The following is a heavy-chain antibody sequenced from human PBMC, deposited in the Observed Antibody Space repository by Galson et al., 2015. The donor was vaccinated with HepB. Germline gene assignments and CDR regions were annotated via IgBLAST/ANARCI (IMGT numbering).Heavy chain of an antibody. CDR2: ITYDGTKK. V-gene: IGHV3-30*18. Sequence: SLRLSCAASEFTFSRYGMHWVRQAPGKGLAGVAGITYDGTKKYYEESVKGRFTISRDNSKNTVTLQMNSLRAEDTAVYFCAKEAYMYSNGRYWYFDLWGRGTLVTVSS. J-gene: IGHJ2*01. D-gene: IGHD6-19*01. CDR3: AKEAYMYSNGRYWYFDL. CDR1: EFTFSRYG.